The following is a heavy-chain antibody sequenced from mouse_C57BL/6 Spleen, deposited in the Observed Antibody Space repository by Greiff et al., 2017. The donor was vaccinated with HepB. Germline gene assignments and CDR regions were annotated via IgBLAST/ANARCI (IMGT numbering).Heavy chain of an antibody. J-gene: IGHJ3*01. D-gene: IGHD1-1*01. CDR1: GYTFTDYN. V-gene: IGHV1-18*01. CDR2: INPNNGGT. CDR3: ARSGYYGSSEAWFAY. Sequence: VHVKQSGPELVKPGASVKIPCKASGYTFTDYNMDWVKQSHGKSLEWIGDINPNNGGTIYNQKFKGKATLTVDKSSRTAYMQLRSLTSADTAVYYWARSGYYGSSEAWFAYWGQGTLVTVSA.